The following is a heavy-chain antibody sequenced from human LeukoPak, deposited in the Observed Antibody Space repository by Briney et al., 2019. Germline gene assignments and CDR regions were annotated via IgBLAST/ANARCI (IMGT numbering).Heavy chain of an antibody. CDR2: IYYSGST. Sequence: SETLSLTCTVSGGSISSSSYYWGWIRQPPGKGLEWIGSIYYSGSTYYNPSLKSRVTISVDTSKNQFSLKLSSVTAADTAVYXXAGGTRXXXXXXXXSXXDVXGKGTTVTV. CDR3: AGGTRXXXXXXXXSXXDV. D-gene: IGHD3-16*01. V-gene: IGHV4-39*03. CDR1: GGSISSSSYY. J-gene: IGHJ6*03.